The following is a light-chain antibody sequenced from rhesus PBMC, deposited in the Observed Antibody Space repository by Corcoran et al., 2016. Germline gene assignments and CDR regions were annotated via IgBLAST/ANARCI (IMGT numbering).Light chain of an antibody. V-gene: IGKV2-104*02. CDR1: QSLLDSEDGNTY. CDR3: MQALEFPWT. Sequence: DIVMTQTPLSLPVTPGEPASISCRSSQSLLDSEDGNTYLDWYLQKPGQSPQLLIYEGSNRASGVPDRFSGSGAETDFTLKISRVEAEDVGVYYCMQALEFPWTFGQGTKVEIK. J-gene: IGKJ1*01. CDR2: EGS.